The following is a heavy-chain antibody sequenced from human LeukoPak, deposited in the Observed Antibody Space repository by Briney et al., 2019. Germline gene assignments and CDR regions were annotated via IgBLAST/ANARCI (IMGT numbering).Heavy chain of an antibody. V-gene: IGHV4-39*01. CDR1: GGSISSNSYY. CDR3: ARAILKAAAGTGYWFDP. J-gene: IGHJ5*02. D-gene: IGHD6-13*01. Sequence: PSETLSLTCAVSGGSISSNSYYWGWIRQPPGKGLEWIGSIYYSGSTYYNPSLKSRVTISVDTSKNQFSLKLSSVTAADTAVYYCARAILKAAAGTGYWFDPWGQGTLVTVSS. CDR2: IYYSGST.